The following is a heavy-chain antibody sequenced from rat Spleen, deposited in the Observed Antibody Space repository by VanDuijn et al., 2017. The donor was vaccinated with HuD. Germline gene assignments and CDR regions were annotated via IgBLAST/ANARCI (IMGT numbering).Heavy chain of an antibody. CDR3: ARGSVFFDY. CDR1: GLSLTSNS. Sequence: QVQLTESGPGLVQPSQTLSLTCTVSGLSLTSNSVSWIRQPPGKGLEWMGVIGSHGGIDYNSAIKSRLSITRDTSKSQVFLKMNSLQTEDTAMYFCARGSVFFDYWGRGVMVTVSS. V-gene: IGHV2-47*01. CDR2: IGSHGGI. J-gene: IGHJ2*01.